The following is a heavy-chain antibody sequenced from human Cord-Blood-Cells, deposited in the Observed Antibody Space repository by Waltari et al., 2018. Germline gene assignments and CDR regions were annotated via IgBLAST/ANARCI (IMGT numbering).Heavy chain of an antibody. CDR2: INHSGST. J-gene: IGHJ4*02. Sequence: QVQLQQWGAGLLKPSETLSLTCAVYGGSFSGYYWSWIRQPPGKGLEWIGEINHSGSTNYNPSLKSRVTISVDTSKNQFSLKLSSVTAADTAVYYCVRAVHSSSWFSGYWGQGTLVTVSS. D-gene: IGHD6-13*01. CDR3: VRAVHSSSWFSGY. CDR1: GGSFSGYY. V-gene: IGHV4-34*01.